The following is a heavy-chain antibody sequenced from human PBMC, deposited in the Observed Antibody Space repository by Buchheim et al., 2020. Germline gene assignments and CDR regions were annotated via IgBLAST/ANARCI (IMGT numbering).Heavy chain of an antibody. D-gene: IGHD3-3*01. Sequence: QVQLQESGPGLVKPSQTLSLTCAVSGGSISSGGYSWSWIRQPPGKGLEWIGYIYYSGSTYYNPSLKSRVTISVDPSKNQFSLKLSSVTAADTAVYYCAREKAAAGRQYYDFWSGYSNWFDPWGQGTL. V-gene: IGHV4-30-4*07. CDR1: GGSISSGGYS. CDR3: AREKAAAGRQYYDFWSGYSNWFDP. CDR2: IYYSGST. J-gene: IGHJ5*02.